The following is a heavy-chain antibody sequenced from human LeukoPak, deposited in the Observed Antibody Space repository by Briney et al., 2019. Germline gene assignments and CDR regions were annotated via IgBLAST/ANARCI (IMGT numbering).Heavy chain of an antibody. CDR1: GGSISSSSYY. D-gene: IGHD6-13*01. CDR2: IYYSGSS. Sequence: SETLSLTCTVSGGSISSSSYYWGWIRQPPGKGLEWIGSIYYSGSSYYNPSLKSRVTISVDTSKNQFSLKLSSVTAADTAVYYCARDLYSSRTNDAFVIWGRGTMVIVSS. CDR3: ARDLYSSRTNDAFVI. J-gene: IGHJ3*02. V-gene: IGHV4-39*07.